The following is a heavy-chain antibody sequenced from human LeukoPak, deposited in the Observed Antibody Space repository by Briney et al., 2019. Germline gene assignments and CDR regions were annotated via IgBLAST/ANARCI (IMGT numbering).Heavy chain of an antibody. D-gene: IGHD6-6*01. CDR2: IYSSGDT. Sequence: GGSLRLSCAASGISVSNKYMNWVRQAPGKGLEWVSVIYSSGDTYYANSVKGRFTISRDNSKNTLYLQMNSLRGEDTAVYYCAKESSPPIGWGQGTLVTVSS. J-gene: IGHJ4*02. CDR3: AKESSPPIG. V-gene: IGHV3-53*01. CDR1: GISVSNKY.